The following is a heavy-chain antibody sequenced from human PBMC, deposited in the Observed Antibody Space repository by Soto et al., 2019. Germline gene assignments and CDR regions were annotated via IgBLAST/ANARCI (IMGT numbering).Heavy chain of an antibody. J-gene: IGHJ5*02. CDR2: IIPIFVTA. CDR1: GGTFTTSA. D-gene: IGHD2-21*02. V-gene: IGHV1-69*12. Sequence: QVQLVQSGAEVKKPGSSVKVSCKASGGTFTTSAISWVRQAPGQGLEWMGGIIPIFVTANYAQKYQGRITITADESTSTAYMELSSLRSDDTAVYYCARLSCGADCHDYHWGQGTLVTVSS. CDR3: ARLSCGADCHDYH.